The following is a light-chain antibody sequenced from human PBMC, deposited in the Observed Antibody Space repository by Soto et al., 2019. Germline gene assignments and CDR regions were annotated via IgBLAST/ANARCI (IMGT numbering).Light chain of an antibody. CDR3: HQSFGSPFT. V-gene: IGKV1-39*01. Sequence: DIQMTQSPSSLSASVGDRVTITCRASRTITKFFNWYHQKPGKAPNLLIYSSSNLESGVPTRFSGTGSGTDFALTFSSLQPEDFGTYYCHQSFGSPFTFGQGTRVDIK. J-gene: IGKJ5*01. CDR2: SSS. CDR1: RTITKF.